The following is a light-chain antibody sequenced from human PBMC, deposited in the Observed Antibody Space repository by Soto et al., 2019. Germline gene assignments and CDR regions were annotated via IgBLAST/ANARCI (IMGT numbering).Light chain of an antibody. Sequence: DIXMTQSPSTLSASVGDRVTITCRASQSISSWLAWYQQKPGKAPKLLIYDASSLESGVPSRFSGSGSGTEFTLTISSLQPDDFATYYCQQYNSYLTFGPGTKVDIK. J-gene: IGKJ3*01. CDR2: DAS. V-gene: IGKV1-5*01. CDR1: QSISSW. CDR3: QQYNSYLT.